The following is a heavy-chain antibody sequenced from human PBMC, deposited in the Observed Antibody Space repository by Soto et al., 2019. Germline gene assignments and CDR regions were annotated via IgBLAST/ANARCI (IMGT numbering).Heavy chain of an antibody. CDR1: GFTFSSYS. D-gene: IGHD3-10*01. J-gene: IGHJ5*02. CDR3: ARATYYYGSGSYLRPGP. Sequence: GGSLRLSCAASGFTFSSYSMNWVRQAPGKGLEWVSYISSSSSTIYYADSVKGRFTISRDNAKNSLYLQMNSLRDEDTAVYYCARATYYYGSGSYLRPGPWGQGTLVTVSS. V-gene: IGHV3-48*02. CDR2: ISSSSSTI.